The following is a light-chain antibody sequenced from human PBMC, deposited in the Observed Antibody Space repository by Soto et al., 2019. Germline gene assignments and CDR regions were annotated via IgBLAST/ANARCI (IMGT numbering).Light chain of an antibody. Sequence: EVVLTQSPATLSLSPGERATLSCRASQSISNYLAWYQQNPGQAPRLLLYDASNRATGIPARFSGSESGKDFTLTISSLKPEDFAVYYCQQRSNWPLTFGGGTKVDIK. CDR1: QSISNY. CDR3: QQRSNWPLT. J-gene: IGKJ4*01. V-gene: IGKV3-11*01. CDR2: DAS.